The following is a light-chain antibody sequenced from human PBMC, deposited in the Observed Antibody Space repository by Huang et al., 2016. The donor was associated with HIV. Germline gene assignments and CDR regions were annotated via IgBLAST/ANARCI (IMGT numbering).Light chain of an antibody. Sequence: DIQMTQSPSSLSASVGDRVTLSCRASHDIGTYLAWYQHKPGKVPNLLIYETSTLQSGVPSRFSGSGSGTNFTLTIGSLRPEDVATYYCQKYNSVPRTFGHGTKVQIK. CDR3: QKYNSVPRT. J-gene: IGKJ1*01. CDR1: HDIGTY. CDR2: ETS. V-gene: IGKV1-27*01.